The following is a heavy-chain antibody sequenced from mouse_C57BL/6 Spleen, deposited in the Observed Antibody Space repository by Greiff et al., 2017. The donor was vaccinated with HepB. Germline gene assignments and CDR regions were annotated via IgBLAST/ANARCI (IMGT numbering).Heavy chain of an antibody. V-gene: IGHV1-82*01. J-gene: IGHJ4*01. Sequence: QVQLKESGPELVKPGASVKISCKASGYAFSSSWMNWVKQRPGKGLEWIGRIYPGDGDTNYNGKFKGKATLTADKSSSTAYMQLSSLTSEDSAVYFCAKGDYYGSSEWYYYAMDYWGQGTSVTVSS. CDR3: AKGDYYGSSEWYYYAMDY. D-gene: IGHD1-1*01. CDR2: IYPGDGDT. CDR1: GYAFSSSW.